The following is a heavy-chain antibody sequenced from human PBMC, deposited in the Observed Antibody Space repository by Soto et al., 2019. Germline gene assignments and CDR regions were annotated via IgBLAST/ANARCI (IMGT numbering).Heavy chain of an antibody. CDR3: ASDLRSTDCSSTSCPPLENYCYYYMDV. CDR2: INAGNGNT. D-gene: IGHD2-2*01. CDR1: GYTFTSYA. Sequence: QVQLVQSGAEVKKPGASVKVSCKASGYTFTSYAMHWVRQAPGQRLEWMGWINAGNGNTKYSQKFQCRDTLNRDASASTAYMELGGLRSEDTAVYYCASDLRSTDCSSTSCPPLENYCYYYMDVWGKGTTVTVSS. V-gene: IGHV1-3*01. J-gene: IGHJ6*03.